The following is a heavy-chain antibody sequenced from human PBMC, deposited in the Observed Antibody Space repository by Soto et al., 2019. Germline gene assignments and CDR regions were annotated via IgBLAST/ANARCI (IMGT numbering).Heavy chain of an antibody. J-gene: IGHJ5*02. CDR2: IYNSGNT. Sequence: PSETLSLTCAVSGGSISSGFYSWSWIRQPPGQGLEWIGYIYNSGNTYYNPSLMSRVTISVDRSQNHFSLKLTSVTAADTAVYYCARGSDGAWNWFDPWGQGTQVTVSS. V-gene: IGHV4-30-2*01. D-gene: IGHD2-21*02. CDR3: ARGSDGAWNWFDP. CDR1: GGSISSGFYS.